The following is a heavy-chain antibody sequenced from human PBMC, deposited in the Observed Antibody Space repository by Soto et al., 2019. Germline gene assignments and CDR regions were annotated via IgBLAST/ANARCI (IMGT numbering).Heavy chain of an antibody. Sequence: SEALSLTWSVSGGSISSGDYYWSLIRQPPGKGLEWIGHIYYSGSTYYNSSLKSRVTISLDTSKNQFSLKLSSVTAADTAVYYCAKNWNWGSLVHWGQGTLVTVSS. CDR1: GGSISSGDYY. D-gene: IGHD7-27*01. CDR3: AKNWNWGSLVH. CDR2: IYYSGST. J-gene: IGHJ4*02. V-gene: IGHV4-30-4*01.